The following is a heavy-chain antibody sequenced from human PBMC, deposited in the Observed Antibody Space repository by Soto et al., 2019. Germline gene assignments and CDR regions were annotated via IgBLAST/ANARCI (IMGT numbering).Heavy chain of an antibody. CDR2: ISAYNGNT. D-gene: IGHD2-2*01. V-gene: IGHV1-18*01. CDR3: PRLSASFPLPAAIAV. CDR1: GYTFTSYG. Sequence: QVQLVQSGAEVKKPGASVKVSCKASGYTFTSYGISWVRQAPGQGLEWMGWISAYNGNTHYAQKLQGRVTITTATPTSTPYMELRSLRSDNTTVYYCPRLSASFPLPAAIAVWGQGPTVTVSS. J-gene: IGHJ6*02.